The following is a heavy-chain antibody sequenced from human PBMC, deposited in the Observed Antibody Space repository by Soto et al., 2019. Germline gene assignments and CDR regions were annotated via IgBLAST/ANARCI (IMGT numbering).Heavy chain of an antibody. CDR3: ARGGYCSGGSCYSQAWGYSSWFDP. CDR2: ISAYNGNT. J-gene: IGHJ5*02. V-gene: IGHV1-18*04. CDR1: GYTFTSYG. Sequence: GASVKVSCKASGYTFTSYGISWVRQAPGQGLEWMGWISAYNGNTNYAQKLQGRVTMTTDTSTSTAYMELRSLRSDDTAVYYCARGGYCSGGSCYSQAWGYSSWFDPWGQGTLVTVSS. D-gene: IGHD2-15*01.